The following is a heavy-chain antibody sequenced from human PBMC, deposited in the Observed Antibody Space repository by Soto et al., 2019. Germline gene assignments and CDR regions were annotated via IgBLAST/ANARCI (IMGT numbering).Heavy chain of an antibody. CDR1: GYSFTSYW. Sequence: PGESLKISCKGSGYSFTSYWIGWVRQMPGKGLEWMGIIYPGDSDTRYSPSFQGQVTISADKSISTAYLQWSSLKASDTAMYYCARHRTVTGPLNYYYYYGMDVRGQGTTVTVSS. CDR3: ARHRTVTGPLNYYYYYGMDV. V-gene: IGHV5-51*01. J-gene: IGHJ6*02. D-gene: IGHD4-4*01. CDR2: IYPGDSDT.